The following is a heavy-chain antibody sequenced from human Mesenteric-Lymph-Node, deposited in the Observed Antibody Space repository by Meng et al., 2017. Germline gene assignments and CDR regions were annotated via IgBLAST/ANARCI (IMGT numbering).Heavy chain of an antibody. Sequence: GESLKISCVASGFAFTTYWMHWVRQAPGKGLVWVARVNREGTITNYADSVKGRFTISRDNAKNTLSLQRYSLRAEDTGMYYCAREFGDYVRPIGYWGQGTLVTVSS. CDR1: GFAFTTYW. D-gene: IGHD4-17*01. CDR2: VNREGTIT. CDR3: AREFGDYVRPIGY. J-gene: IGHJ4*02. V-gene: IGHV3-74*01.